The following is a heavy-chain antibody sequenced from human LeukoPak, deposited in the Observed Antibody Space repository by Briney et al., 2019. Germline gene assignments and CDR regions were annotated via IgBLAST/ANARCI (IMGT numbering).Heavy chain of an antibody. CDR1: GVPFTMYY. D-gene: IGHD3-16*01. CDR3: ARDQGGGLRGSWGGLFASYYTYYYMDV. J-gene: IGHJ6*03. CDR2: INPGDGAT. Sequence: RASLKVSCKASGVPFTMYYIHWVRQAPGQGFEWMGMINPGDGATSYAQSFRGRVTVSRDMSTTTVYMGLRGLRSEDTAVFFCARDQGGGLRGSWGGLFASYYTYYYMDVWGRGTTVTVSS. V-gene: IGHV1-46*01.